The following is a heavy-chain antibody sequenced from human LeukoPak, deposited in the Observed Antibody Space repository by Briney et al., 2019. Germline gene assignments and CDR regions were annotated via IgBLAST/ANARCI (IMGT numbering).Heavy chain of an antibody. CDR1: GDSFPNDTAA. J-gene: IGHJ6*02. Sequence: SQTLSLTCAISGDSFPNDTAAWSWIRQSPSRGLEWLGRTYYRSKWYYDYAISVKSRMTIDLETSKNRFSLHLNSVTPDDTAVYYCARLRRYIKQATSGMDVWGQGTTVTVSS. CDR2: TYYRSKWYY. CDR3: ARLRRYIKQATSGMDV. V-gene: IGHV6-1*01. D-gene: IGHD5-18*01.